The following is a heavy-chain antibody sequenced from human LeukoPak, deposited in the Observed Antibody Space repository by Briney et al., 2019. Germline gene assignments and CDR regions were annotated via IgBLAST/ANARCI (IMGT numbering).Heavy chain of an antibody. J-gene: IGHJ5*02. Sequence: ASVKVSCKASGYTFTGYYMHWVRQAPGQGLEWMGWINTNTGNPTYGQGFTGGFVFSLDTSVNTAYLQISSLQAEDTAVYYCARALPGCGSTNCYGLETWGQGTLVTVSS. CDR2: INTNTGNP. CDR3: ARALPGCGSTNCYGLET. D-gene: IGHD2-2*01. CDR1: GYTFTGYY. V-gene: IGHV7-4-1*02.